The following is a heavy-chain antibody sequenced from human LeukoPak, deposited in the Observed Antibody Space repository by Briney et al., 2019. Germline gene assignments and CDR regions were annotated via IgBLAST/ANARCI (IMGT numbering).Heavy chain of an antibody. Sequence: SETLSLTCAVYGGSFSGYYWSWIRQPPGKGLEWIGEINHSGSTNYNPSLKSRVTISVDTSKNQFSLKLSSVTAADTAVYYCARGGWGSSWYLDYWGQGTLVTVSS. CDR3: ARGGWGSSWYLDY. CDR2: INHSGST. CDR1: GGSFSGYY. V-gene: IGHV4-34*01. D-gene: IGHD6-13*01. J-gene: IGHJ4*02.